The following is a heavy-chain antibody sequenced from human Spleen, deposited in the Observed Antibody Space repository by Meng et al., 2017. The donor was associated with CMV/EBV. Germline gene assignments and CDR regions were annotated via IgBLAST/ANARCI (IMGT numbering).Heavy chain of an antibody. Sequence: QVQLVQSGSEVKKPGASVKVSCEASGYTFTAYYMHWVRQAPGQGLEWMGRINPNSGATDYAQKFQGRITMARDTSISTIYMEVSRLTSDDTAFYYCTRKFGGYYDYWGQGTLVTVSS. V-gene: IGHV1-2*06. CDR3: TRKFGGYYDY. CDR1: GYTFTAYY. CDR2: INPNSGAT. J-gene: IGHJ4*02. D-gene: IGHD3-22*01.